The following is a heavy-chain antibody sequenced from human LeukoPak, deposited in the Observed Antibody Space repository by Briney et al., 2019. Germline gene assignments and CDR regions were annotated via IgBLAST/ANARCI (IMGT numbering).Heavy chain of an antibody. CDR3: ARDHNYAFDN. V-gene: IGHV3-48*04. J-gene: IGHJ4*02. D-gene: IGHD1-1*01. Sequence: GGSLRLPCTASGFPFSDYSMNWVRQAPGKGLEWISYIGISSGNTKYADSVRGRFTISADNARSTLYLQMNSLRVEDTAVYYCARDHNYAFDNWGQGTLVSVS. CDR2: IGISSGNT. CDR1: GFPFSDYS.